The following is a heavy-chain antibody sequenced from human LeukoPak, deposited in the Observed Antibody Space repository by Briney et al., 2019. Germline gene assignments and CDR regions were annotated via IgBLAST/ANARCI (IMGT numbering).Heavy chain of an antibody. CDR1: GGSFGGYC. Sequence: SETLSLTCAVYGGSFGGYCWSWIRQPPGKGLEWIGEINHSGSTNYNPSLKSRVTISVDTSKNQFSLKLSSVPAADTAVYYCARGTPYSSGWTAFDYWGQGTLVTVSS. CDR3: ARGTPYSSGWTAFDY. J-gene: IGHJ4*02. V-gene: IGHV4-34*01. D-gene: IGHD6-19*01. CDR2: INHSGST.